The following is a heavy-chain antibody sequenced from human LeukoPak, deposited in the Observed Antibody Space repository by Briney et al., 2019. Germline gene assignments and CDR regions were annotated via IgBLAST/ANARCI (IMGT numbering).Heavy chain of an antibody. CDR3: THTAQRNYGFDY. J-gene: IGHJ4*02. Sequence: GGSLRLSCAASGFTFSSYGMHWVRQAPGKGLEWVAVIWYDGSNKYYADSVKGRFTISRDDSKNTMYLQMNSLKTEDTAVYYCTHTAQRNYGFDYWGQGTLVTVSS. V-gene: IGHV3-33*01. D-gene: IGHD1-7*01. CDR2: IWYDGSNK. CDR1: GFTFSSYG.